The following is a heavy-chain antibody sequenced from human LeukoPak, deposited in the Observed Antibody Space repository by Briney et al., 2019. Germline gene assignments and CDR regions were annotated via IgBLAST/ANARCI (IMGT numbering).Heavy chain of an antibody. CDR1: GGSFSGYY. CDR3: AREVVLTATSVFDY. D-gene: IGHD2-21*02. J-gene: IGHJ4*02. CDR2: INHSGST. V-gene: IGHV4-34*01. Sequence: SETLSLTCAVYGGSFSGYYWSWIRQPPGKGLEWIGEINHSGSTNYNPSLKSRVTISVDTSKNQFSPKLSSVTAEDTAVYYCAREVVLTATSVFDYWGQGSLVTVSS.